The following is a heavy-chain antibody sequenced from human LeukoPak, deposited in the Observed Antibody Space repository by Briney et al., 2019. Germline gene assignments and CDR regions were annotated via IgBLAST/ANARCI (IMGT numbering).Heavy chain of an antibody. CDR2: INHSGST. D-gene: IGHD6-19*01. CDR1: GGSFSGYY. V-gene: IGHV4-34*01. J-gene: IGHJ4*02. Sequence: SETLSLTCAVYGGSFSGYYWSWIRQPPGKGLEWIGEINHSGSTNYNPSLKSRVTISVDTSKNQFSLKLSSVTAADTAVYYWARGLIAVAGFDYWGQGTLVTVSS. CDR3: ARGLIAVAGFDY.